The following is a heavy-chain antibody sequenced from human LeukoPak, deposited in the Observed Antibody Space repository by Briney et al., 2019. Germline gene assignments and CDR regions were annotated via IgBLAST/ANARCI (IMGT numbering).Heavy chain of an antibody. J-gene: IGHJ6*03. Sequence: ASVKVSCKTSGYTFTSYGINWVRQATGQGLEWMGWMNPNSGNTGYVQKFQGRVTMTRNTSISTAYMELSSLRSEDTAVYYCARGVLRITIFGVVINSNRYYYYVDVWGKGTTVTVSS. CDR2: MNPNSGNT. CDR3: ARGVLRITIFGVVINSNRYYYYVDV. V-gene: IGHV1-8*02. CDR1: GYTFTSYG. D-gene: IGHD3-3*01.